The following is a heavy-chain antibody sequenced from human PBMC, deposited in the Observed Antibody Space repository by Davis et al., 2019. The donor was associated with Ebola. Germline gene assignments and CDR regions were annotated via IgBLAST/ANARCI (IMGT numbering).Heavy chain of an antibody. J-gene: IGHJ6*04. CDR3: ARGQNVIVASTKLGYGMDV. CDR2: IYYSGST. V-gene: IGHV4-39*07. D-gene: IGHD3-22*01. CDR1: GGSISSSSYY. Sequence: MPSETLSLTCTVSGGSISSSSYYWGWIRQPPGKGLEWIGSIYYSGSTYYNPSLKSRVTISVDTSKNQFSLKLSSVTAADTAVYYCARGQNVIVASTKLGYGMDVWGKGTTVTVSS.